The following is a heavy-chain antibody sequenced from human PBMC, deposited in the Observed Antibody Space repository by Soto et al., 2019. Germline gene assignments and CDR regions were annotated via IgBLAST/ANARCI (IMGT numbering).Heavy chain of an antibody. D-gene: IGHD3-22*01. CDR3: ARDLFPGYYYDSSGYPEGGYFDY. V-gene: IGHV1-2*04. CDR2: INPNSGGT. CDR1: GYTFTGYY. Sequence: QVQLVQSGAEVKKPGASVKVSCKASGYTFTGYYMHWVRQAPGQGLEWMGWINPNSGGTNYAQKFQGWVTMTRDTSISTAYMELSRLRSDDTAVYYCARDLFPGYYYDSSGYPEGGYFDYWGQGTLVTVSS. J-gene: IGHJ4*02.